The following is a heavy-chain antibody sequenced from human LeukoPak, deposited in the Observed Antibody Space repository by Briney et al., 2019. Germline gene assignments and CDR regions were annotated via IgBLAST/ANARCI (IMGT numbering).Heavy chain of an antibody. CDR3: ARDPSWGGPNDY. CDR1: GGSFSGYY. V-gene: IGHV4-34*01. D-gene: IGHD2-21*01. J-gene: IGHJ4*02. Sequence: SETLSLTCAVYGGSFSGYYWSWIRQPPGKGLEWIGEINHSGSTDYNPSLKSRVTISVDTSKNQSSLKLSSVTAADTAVYYCARDPSWGGPNDYWGQGTLVTVSS. CDR2: INHSGST.